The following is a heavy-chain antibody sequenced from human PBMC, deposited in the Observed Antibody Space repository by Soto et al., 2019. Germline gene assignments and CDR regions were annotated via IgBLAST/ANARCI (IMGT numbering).Heavy chain of an antibody. CDR2: ISSDGNSK. V-gene: IGHV3-30-3*01. CDR3: ANRRGDGYFDY. Sequence: AWGSLRLSCAASGFTFRDYPMYWVRQAPGKGLEWVAFISSDGNSKYYADSVKGRFTISRDNSKNTLSLQMDSLRADDTAVYYCANRRGDGYFDYWGRGTLVTVSS. CDR1: GFTFRDYP. D-gene: IGHD2-21*01. J-gene: IGHJ4*02.